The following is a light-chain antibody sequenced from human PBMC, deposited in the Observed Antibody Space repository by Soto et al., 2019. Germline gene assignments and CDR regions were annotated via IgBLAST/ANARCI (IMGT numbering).Light chain of an antibody. CDR1: SSDIGNYNL. CDR2: EGS. V-gene: IGLV2-23*01. CDR3: CSYAGGSTWV. Sequence: QSALTQPASVSWSPGQSITISCTGTSSDIGNYNLVSWYQQHPDKAPKLMIYEGSKRPSGVSNRFSGSKSGNTASLTLSGLQAEDEADYYCCSYAGGSTWVFGGGTKLTVL. J-gene: IGLJ2*01.